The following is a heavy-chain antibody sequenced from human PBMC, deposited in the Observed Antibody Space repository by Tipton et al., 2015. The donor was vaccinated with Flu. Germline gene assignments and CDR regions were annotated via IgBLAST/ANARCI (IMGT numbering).Heavy chain of an antibody. D-gene: IGHD2-2*01. J-gene: IGHJ5*02. CDR2: ISGNNRHT. CDR1: GYTFISYG. CDR3: ARGDSLVGFDP. Sequence: AEVKKPGASVKVSCKASGYTFISYGISWVRQAPGQGLEWMGWISGNNRHTKYAQKFQGRVTMTTDPSTSTAYMDLRSLRSDDTAVYYCARGDSLVGFDPWGQGTLVTVSS. V-gene: IGHV1-18*04.